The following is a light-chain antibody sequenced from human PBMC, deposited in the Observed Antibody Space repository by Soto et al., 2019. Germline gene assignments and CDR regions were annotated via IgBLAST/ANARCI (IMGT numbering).Light chain of an antibody. Sequence: DIPMTQSPSSLSASVGDRVTITCRASRGIANHLAWYQQKPGKAPNLLIYAASTLQSGVPSRFSGSGFGTDFTLTISSLQPEDVATYYCQQSNNYFTFGPGTKVDIK. CDR3: QQSNNYFT. V-gene: IGKV1-27*01. CDR1: RGIANH. J-gene: IGKJ3*01. CDR2: AAS.